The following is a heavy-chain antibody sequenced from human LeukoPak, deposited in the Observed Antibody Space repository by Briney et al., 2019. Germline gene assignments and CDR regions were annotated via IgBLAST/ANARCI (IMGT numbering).Heavy chain of an antibody. CDR1: GFTFSSYA. CDR2: IYSDGRT. D-gene: IGHD3-22*01. J-gene: IGHJ3*02. V-gene: IGHV3-53*01. Sequence: GGSLRLSCAASGFTFSSYAVTWVGQAPGKGLEWVSLIYSDGRTYYADSVKGRCTISRDNSKNTLYLQMNSLRVEDTAVYYCARGLFLSGYLDAFDIWGQGTVVTVSS. CDR3: ARGLFLSGYLDAFDI.